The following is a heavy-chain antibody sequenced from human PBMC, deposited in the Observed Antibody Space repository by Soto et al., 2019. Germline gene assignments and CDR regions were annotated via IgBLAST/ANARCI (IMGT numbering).Heavy chain of an antibody. D-gene: IGHD3-10*01. V-gene: IGHV1-18*01. CDR2: ISAYNGNT. Sequence: ASVKVSCKASGYTFTSYGISWVRQAPGQGLEWMGWISAYNGNTNYAQKLQGRVTMTTDTSTSTAYMELRSLRSDDTAVYYCARVYYYGSGISYNPYWFDPWGQGTLVTVSS. J-gene: IGHJ5*02. CDR1: GYTFTSYG. CDR3: ARVYYYGSGISYNPYWFDP.